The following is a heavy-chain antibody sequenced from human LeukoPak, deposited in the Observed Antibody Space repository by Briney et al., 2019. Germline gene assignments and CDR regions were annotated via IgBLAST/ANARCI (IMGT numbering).Heavy chain of an antibody. J-gene: IGHJ6*03. D-gene: IGHD2-15*01. Sequence: GRSLRLSCAASGFTFSSYAMHWVRQAPGKGLEWVSSIRSSSSYIYYADSLKGRFTISRDNAKNSLYLQMNSLRAEDTAVYYCARVLRYCSGGNCYSGGLGYMDVWGKGTTVTISS. CDR2: IRSSSSYI. CDR3: ARVLRYCSGGNCYSGGLGYMDV. V-gene: IGHV3-21*04. CDR1: GFTFSSYA.